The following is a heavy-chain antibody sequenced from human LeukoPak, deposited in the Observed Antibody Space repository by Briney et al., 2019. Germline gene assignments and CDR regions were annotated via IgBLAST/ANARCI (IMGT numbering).Heavy chain of an antibody. V-gene: IGHV6-1*01. CDR1: GDSVSSNSVT. CDR2: TYYRSTWYN. Sequence: SQTLSLTCAISGDSVSSNSVTWNWIRQSPSRGLEWLGRTYYRSTWYNDYAVSVRGRITVNPDTSKNQFSLHLNSVTPEDMAVYYCARRLTQYDCFDPWGQGILVTVSS. J-gene: IGHJ5*02. D-gene: IGHD2-2*01. CDR3: ARRLTQYDCFDP.